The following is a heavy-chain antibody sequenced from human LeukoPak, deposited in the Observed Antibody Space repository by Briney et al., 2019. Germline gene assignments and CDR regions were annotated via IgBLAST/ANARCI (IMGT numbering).Heavy chain of an antibody. CDR1: GFTVSTNY. CDR3: ARYDYGRSGFDY. V-gene: IGHV3-66*01. J-gene: IGHJ4*02. CDR2: IYSGGTT. Sequence: PGGSLRLSCAASGFTVSTNYMTWVRQAPGKGLEWVSVIYSGGTTYYADSVKGRFSISRDNSKNTLYLQMNSLRAEDTAVCYCARYDYGRSGFDYWGQGTLVTVSS. D-gene: IGHD5-12*01.